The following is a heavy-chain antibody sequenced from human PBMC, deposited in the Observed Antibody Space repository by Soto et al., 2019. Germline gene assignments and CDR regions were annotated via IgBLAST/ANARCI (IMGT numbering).Heavy chain of an antibody. CDR3: ARGAAGTAYY. D-gene: IGHD6-13*01. V-gene: IGHV3-48*01. CDR2: ISISSTNI. J-gene: IGHJ4*02. CDR1: GFTFSSYG. Sequence: EVQLVESGGGLVQPGGSLRLSCAASGFTFSSYGMNWVRQAPGKGLEWVSYISISSTNIHYADSVKGRFTISRDNAKNSLYLQMNGLGAEDTAVYYCARGAAGTAYYWGQGILVTVSA.